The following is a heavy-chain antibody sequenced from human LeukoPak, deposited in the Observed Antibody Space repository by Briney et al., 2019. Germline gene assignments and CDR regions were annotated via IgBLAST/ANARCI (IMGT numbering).Heavy chain of an antibody. CDR2: IWHDGSNK. D-gene: IGHD6-19*01. J-gene: IGHJ4*02. V-gene: IGHV3-33*01. Sequence: HPGGSLRLSCAASGFTFSSYGMHWVRQAPGKGLEWVAAIWHDGSNKYYVDSVKGRFSISRDNSKNTLYLQMNSLRTEDTAVYFCARDLETWSNGWGPYFWGQGSLVIVSS. CDR3: ARDLETWSNGWGPYF. CDR1: GFTFSSYG.